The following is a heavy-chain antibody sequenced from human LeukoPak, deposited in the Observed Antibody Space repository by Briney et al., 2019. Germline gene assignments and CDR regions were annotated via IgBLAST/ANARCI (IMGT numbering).Heavy chain of an antibody. V-gene: IGHV1-18*01. J-gene: IGHJ1*01. CDR1: GYTFNNYG. D-gene: IGHD2-15*01. Sequence: ASVKVSCKASGYTFNNYGISWVRQAPGQGLEWMGRISAYNGNTNYARKVQDRVTMTTDTSTSTAYMELRNLTSDDTALYYCARDSADCSGGSCYSAEYFQHWGQGTLVTVSS. CDR2: ISAYNGNT. CDR3: ARDSADCSGGSCYSAEYFQH.